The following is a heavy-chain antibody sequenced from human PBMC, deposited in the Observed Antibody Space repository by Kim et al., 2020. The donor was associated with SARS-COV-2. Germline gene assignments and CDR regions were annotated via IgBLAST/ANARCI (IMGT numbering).Heavy chain of an antibody. Sequence: QGRVTMTRDTSTSTVYMGLSSLRSEDTAVYYCARDPLVTYYYDSSVPFDYWGQGTLVTVSS. D-gene: IGHD3-22*01. J-gene: IGHJ4*02. V-gene: IGHV1-46*01. CDR3: ARDPLVTYYYDSSVPFDY.